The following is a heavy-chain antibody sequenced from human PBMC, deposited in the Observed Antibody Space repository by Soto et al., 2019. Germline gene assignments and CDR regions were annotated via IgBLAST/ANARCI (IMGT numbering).Heavy chain of an antibody. D-gene: IGHD3-10*01. V-gene: IGHV1-69*04. Sequence: QVQLVQSGAEVKKPGSSVKVSCKASGDTFSNHTISWVRQAPGQGLEWMGRIIPILGVANYAQKFQGRVTIPADKSTTTATRELSSLRSADTAVYYCAGGAEMGTGTGGYYSSMDVGGKGPTFT. CDR1: GDTFSNHT. CDR3: AGGAEMGTGTGGYYSSMDV. J-gene: IGHJ6*03. CDR2: IIPILGVA.